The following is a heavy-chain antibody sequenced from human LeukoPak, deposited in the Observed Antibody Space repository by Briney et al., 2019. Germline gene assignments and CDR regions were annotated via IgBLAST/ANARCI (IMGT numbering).Heavy chain of an antibody. V-gene: IGHV4-31*03. J-gene: IGHJ4*02. CDR3: ARGVVPAAIGYSGYFDY. CDR2: IYYSGST. D-gene: IGHD2-2*01. CDR1: GGSISSGGYY. Sequence: PSETVSLTYTVSGGSISSGGYYWRWLRQHPGRGVEWIGYIYYSGSTYYNPSLKSRVTISVDTSKNQFSLKLSSVTAADTAVYYCARGVVPAAIGYSGYFDYWGQGTMATVSS.